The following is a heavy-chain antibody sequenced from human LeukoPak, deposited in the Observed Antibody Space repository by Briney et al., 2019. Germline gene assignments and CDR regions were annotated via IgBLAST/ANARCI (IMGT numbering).Heavy chain of an antibody. J-gene: IGHJ5*02. Sequence: GGSLRLSCAASGLTFSDYAMSWVRQARGKGLEWVSSIGGDGVGTYYADSVKGRFIISRDNSKSTAFLQMNSLTAEDTAVYFCAKDRLPRGAPGRGEHHNWFDPWGQGTLVTVSS. D-gene: IGHD6-13*01. CDR3: AKDRLPRGAPGRGEHHNWFDP. CDR2: IGGDGVGT. V-gene: IGHV3-23*01. CDR1: GLTFSDYA.